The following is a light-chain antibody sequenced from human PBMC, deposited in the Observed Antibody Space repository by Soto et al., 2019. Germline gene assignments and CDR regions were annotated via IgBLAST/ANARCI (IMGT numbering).Light chain of an antibody. CDR3: QQYKKWPPWT. Sequence: EIVMTQSPATLSVSPGERATLSCRASLSIGSNFAWYQQKSGQAPMLLMYAASIRASDFPARFSGSGSGTEFTLTISGLQSDDFAVYFCQQYKKWPPWTFGHGTKVEIK. V-gene: IGKV3-15*01. CDR2: AAS. CDR1: LSIGSN. J-gene: IGKJ1*01.